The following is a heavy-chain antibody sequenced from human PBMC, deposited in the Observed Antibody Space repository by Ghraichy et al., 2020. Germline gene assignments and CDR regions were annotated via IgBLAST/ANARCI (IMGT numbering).Heavy chain of an antibody. CDR3: SRPGFGELQNAFDV. CDR1: GFIFSEFA. CDR2: IRTKPNNYAT. Sequence: GGSLRLSCAASGFIFSEFAMYWVLQAPGKGLECIGRIRTKPNNYATTYAASVKGRFTISRDDSKNTMYLQMKSLKTEDTAVYYCSRPGFGELQNAFDVWGNGTIVTVSS. J-gene: IGHJ3*01. V-gene: IGHV3-73*01. D-gene: IGHD3-10*01.